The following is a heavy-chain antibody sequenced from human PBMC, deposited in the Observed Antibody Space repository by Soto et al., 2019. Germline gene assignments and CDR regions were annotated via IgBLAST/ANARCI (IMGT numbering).Heavy chain of an antibody. V-gene: IGHV1-69*01. CDR3: ARVREQVYATPLYYYYYGMDV. J-gene: IGHJ6*02. Sequence: QVQLVQSGAEVKKPGSSVKVSCKASGGTFSTYAISWVRQAPGQGLEWMGGIILIFGTANYAQKFQGGVTSTADESTSTAYMELSSLRSEDTAVYYCARVREQVYATPLYYYYYGMDVWGQGTTVTVSS. CDR1: GGTFSTYA. CDR2: IILIFGTA. D-gene: IGHD2-8*01.